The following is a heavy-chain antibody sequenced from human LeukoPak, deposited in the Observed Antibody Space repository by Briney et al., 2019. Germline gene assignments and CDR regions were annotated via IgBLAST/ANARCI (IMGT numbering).Heavy chain of an antibody. Sequence: ASVKVSCKASGYTFTSCGISWVRRAPGQGLEWMGWINAYNTNTKSAQRLQGRVTMTTDTSASTAYMELGSLRSDDTAVYYCATSDGTVTTFQYWGQGTLVTVSS. V-gene: IGHV1-18*01. CDR1: GYTFTSCG. CDR2: INAYNTNT. J-gene: IGHJ4*02. D-gene: IGHD4-11*01. CDR3: ATSDGTVTTFQY.